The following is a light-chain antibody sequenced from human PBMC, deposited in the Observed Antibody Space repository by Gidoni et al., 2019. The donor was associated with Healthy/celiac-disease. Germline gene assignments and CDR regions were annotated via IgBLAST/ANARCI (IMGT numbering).Light chain of an antibody. J-gene: IGKJ2*01. CDR1: QSVSSS. Sequence: TVMTHSPSTLSVSPGERATLSCSASQSVSSSLAWYQQKPGQAPRLLIYGAATRATSIPPRFSGSGSGTEVTLTISSLQSEDVAVYYCQQYNNWPPGYTFGQGTKLEIK. CDR3: QQYNNWPPGYT. V-gene: IGKV3-15*01. CDR2: GAA.